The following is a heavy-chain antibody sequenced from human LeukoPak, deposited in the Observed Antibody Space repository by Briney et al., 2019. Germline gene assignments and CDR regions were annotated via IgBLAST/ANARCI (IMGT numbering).Heavy chain of an antibody. D-gene: IGHD4-11*01. CDR2: ISSSSTI. V-gene: IGHV3-48*01. CDR3: ARDPEFDYSS. CDR1: GFTFSSYS. J-gene: IGHJ4*02. Sequence: GGSLRLSCAASGFTFSSYSMNWVRQAPGKGLEWVSYISSSSTIYYADSAKGRFTISRDNAKNSLYLQMNSLRADDTAVYYCARDPEFDYSSWGQGTLVTVSS.